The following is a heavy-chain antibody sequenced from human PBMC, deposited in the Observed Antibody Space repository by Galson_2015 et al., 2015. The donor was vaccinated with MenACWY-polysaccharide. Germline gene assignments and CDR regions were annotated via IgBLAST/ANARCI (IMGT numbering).Heavy chain of an antibody. CDR3: VRDWWCGRAACYYFDF. V-gene: IGHV3-7*01. D-gene: IGHD2-8*02. J-gene: IGHJ4*02. Sequence: SLRLSCAASGFVFNNYWMSWLRQSPGMGLERVANIKHDGSETYYLDSVKGRFVVSRDNAGNSLYLQMSSLRAEDTAVYYCVRDWWCGRAACYYFDFWGQGTLVTVSS. CDR2: IKHDGSET. CDR1: GFVFNNYW.